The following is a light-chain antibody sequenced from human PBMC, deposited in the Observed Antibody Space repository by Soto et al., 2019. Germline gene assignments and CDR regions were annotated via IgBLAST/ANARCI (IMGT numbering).Light chain of an antibody. Sequence: QSALTQPASVSGSPGQSITISCTGTSSDVGTYNYVSWYQQHPGKAPKLMIYDVSKRPSGVSNRFSGSKSGNTASLAISGLRAEDESDYYCSSYTNTYTRVFGGGTKLTVL. CDR2: DVS. J-gene: IGLJ3*02. CDR1: SSDVGTYNY. V-gene: IGLV2-14*03. CDR3: SSYTNTYTRV.